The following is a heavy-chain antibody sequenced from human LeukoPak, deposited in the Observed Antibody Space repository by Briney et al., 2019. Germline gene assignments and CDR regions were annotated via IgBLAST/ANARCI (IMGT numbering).Heavy chain of an antibody. CDR1: GDPISNYY. Sequence: SETLSLTCTVSGDPISNYYWTWIRQPAGKGLEWIGRIYTSGTTNYSPSLKSRVTMSVDTSKNQFSLKLSSVTAADTAVYYCARSLAAAEFDIWGQGTMVTVSS. D-gene: IGHD6-13*01. V-gene: IGHV4-4*07. J-gene: IGHJ3*02. CDR2: IYTSGTT. CDR3: ARSLAAAEFDI.